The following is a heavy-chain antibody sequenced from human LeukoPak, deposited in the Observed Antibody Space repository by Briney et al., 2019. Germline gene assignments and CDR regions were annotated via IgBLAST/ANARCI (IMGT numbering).Heavy chain of an antibody. V-gene: IGHV3-11*01. CDR2: ISSSGSTI. CDR1: GFTFSDYY. D-gene: IGHD3-22*01. J-gene: IGHJ4*02. Sequence: PGGSLRPSCAASGFTFSDYYMSWIRQAPGKGLEWVSYISSSGSTIYYADSVKGRFTVSRDNAKNSLYVQMNSLRAEDTALYYCAKCSASTSAYYCAYFDYWGQGTLVTVSS. CDR3: AKCSASTSAYYCAYFDY.